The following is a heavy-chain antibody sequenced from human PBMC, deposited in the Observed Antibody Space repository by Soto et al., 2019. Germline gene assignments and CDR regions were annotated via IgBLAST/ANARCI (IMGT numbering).Heavy chain of an antibody. V-gene: IGHV4-59*08. D-gene: IGHD6-13*01. CDR3: ARRIAPYVNLLDS. J-gene: IGHJ5*01. Sequence: PSETLSLTCTVSGGSISSYYWSWIRQPPGKGLEWIGYIYYSGSTNYNPSLKSRVTISVDTSKNHFSLKLSSVTAADTAVYYCARRIAPYVNLLDSSGQGSLVIVSS. CDR1: GGSISSYY. CDR2: IYYSGST.